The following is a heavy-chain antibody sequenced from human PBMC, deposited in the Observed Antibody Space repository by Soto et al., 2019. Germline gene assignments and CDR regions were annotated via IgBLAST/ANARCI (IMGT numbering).Heavy chain of an antibody. J-gene: IGHJ5*02. D-gene: IGHD2-15*01. CDR3: ARSGLPDPVVVVGHTPFDP. Sequence: ASVKVSCKASGYTFTNYDMNWVRQAPGQGLEWMGWISAYNGDTNYAKKLQVRVTMTTDTSTSTAYMELRSLISDDTAVYYCARSGLPDPVVVVGHTPFDPWGQGTLVTVSS. CDR2: ISAYNGDT. V-gene: IGHV1-18*01. CDR1: GYTFTNYD.